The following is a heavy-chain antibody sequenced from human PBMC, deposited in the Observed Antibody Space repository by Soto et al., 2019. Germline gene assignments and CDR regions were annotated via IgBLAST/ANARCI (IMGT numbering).Heavy chain of an antibody. Sequence: QVQLVQSGAEEKKPGSSVKVSCKGSGDTFHRHALSWVRQAPGQGLEWMGGIIPMFGTANYAQKFQGRVTITADTSTSTAYMELSSLRFEDTAFYYCAVIGYDLDYWGQGTLVAVSS. J-gene: IGHJ4*02. CDR1: GDTFHRHA. CDR3: AVIGYDLDY. CDR2: IIPMFGTA. V-gene: IGHV1-69*06. D-gene: IGHD5-12*01.